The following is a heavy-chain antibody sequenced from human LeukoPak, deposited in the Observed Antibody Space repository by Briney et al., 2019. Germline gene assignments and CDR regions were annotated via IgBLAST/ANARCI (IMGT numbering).Heavy chain of an antibody. CDR2: IYYSGST. CDR3: ASSSTGWDYYGSSGYYAFDY. D-gene: IGHD3-22*01. CDR1: GGSISSYY. V-gene: IGHV4-59*08. Sequence: SETLSLTCTVSGGSISSYYWSWIRQPPGKGLEWIGYIYYSGSTNYNPSLKSRVTISVDTSKNQFSLKLSSVTAADTAVYYCASSSTGWDYYGSSGYYAFDYWGQGTLVTVSS. J-gene: IGHJ4*02.